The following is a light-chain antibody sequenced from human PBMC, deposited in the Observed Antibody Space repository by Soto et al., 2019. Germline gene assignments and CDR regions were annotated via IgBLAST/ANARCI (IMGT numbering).Light chain of an antibody. Sequence: DIQLTQSPSFLSASVGDRVTITCRASQGISSYLVWYQQRPGKAPKLLIYAASTLQSGVPSRFSGSGSGTEFNLTISSLQPEDFATYYCQQLNSYPITFGRGTRLEIK. CDR1: QGISSY. V-gene: IGKV1-9*01. J-gene: IGKJ5*01. CDR2: AAS. CDR3: QQLNSYPIT.